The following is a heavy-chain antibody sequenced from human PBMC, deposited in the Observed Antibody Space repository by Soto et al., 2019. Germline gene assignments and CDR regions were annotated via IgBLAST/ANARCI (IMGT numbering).Heavy chain of an antibody. CDR2: ISYDGSNK. CDR1: GFTFSSYA. D-gene: IGHD4-17*01. J-gene: IGHJ4*02. Sequence: GGSLRLSCAASGFTFSSYAMHWVRQAPGKGLEWVAVISYDGSNKYYADSVKGRFTISRDNSKNTLYLQMNSLRAEDTAVYYCARSVAYGDYGYWGQGPPVTVS. V-gene: IGHV3-30-3*01. CDR3: ARSVAYGDYGY.